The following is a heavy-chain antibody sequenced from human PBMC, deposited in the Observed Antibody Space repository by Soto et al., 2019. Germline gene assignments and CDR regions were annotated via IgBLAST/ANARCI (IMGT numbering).Heavy chain of an antibody. CDR3: AREGSWNDRNYYYGMDV. CDR2: ISAYNGNT. J-gene: IGHJ6*02. D-gene: IGHD1-1*01. CDR1: GYTFTSYG. V-gene: IGHV1-18*01. Sequence: QVQLVQSGAEVKKPGASVKVSCKASGYTFTSYGISWVRQAPGQGREWMGWISAYNGNTNYAQKLQGRGTMTTDTSTSTAYMELRSLRSDVTAVYYCAREGSWNDRNYYYGMDVWGQGTTVAVSS.